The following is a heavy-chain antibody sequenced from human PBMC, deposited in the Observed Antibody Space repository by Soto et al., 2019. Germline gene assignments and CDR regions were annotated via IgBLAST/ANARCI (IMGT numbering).Heavy chain of an antibody. CDR3: ARIIGYCRNNDCSWTFDV. CDR1: GYSFISYW. J-gene: IGHJ3*01. D-gene: IGHD2-15*01. Sequence: GESLKISCKTSGYSFISYWVAWVRQLPGKGLEWMGTFYPGDSISTYSPSFQGQVTISVDTSITTAYLQLNSLKASDTAMYYCARIIGYCRNNDCSWTFDVWGQGTMVTVS. CDR2: FYPGDSIS. V-gene: IGHV5-51*01.